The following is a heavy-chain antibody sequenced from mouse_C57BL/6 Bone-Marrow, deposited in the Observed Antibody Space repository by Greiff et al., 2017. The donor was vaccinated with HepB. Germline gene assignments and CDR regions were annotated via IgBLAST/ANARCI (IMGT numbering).Heavy chain of an antibody. CDR2: ISSGGSYT. J-gene: IGHJ1*03. V-gene: IGHV5-6*01. D-gene: IGHD1-1*01. CDR1: GFTFSSYG. CDR3: ARRDYYGSSYWYFDV. Sequence: DVQLVESGGDLVKPGGSLKLSCAASGFTFSSYGMSWVRQTPDKRLEWVATISSGGSYTYYPDSVKGRFTISRDNAKNTLYLQMSSLKSEDTAMYYCARRDYYGSSYWYFDVWGTGTTVTVSS.